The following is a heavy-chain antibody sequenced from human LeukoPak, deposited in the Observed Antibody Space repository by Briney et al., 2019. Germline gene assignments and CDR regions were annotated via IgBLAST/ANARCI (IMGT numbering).Heavy chain of an antibody. CDR1: GYTFTNYW. CDR3: ARHRGAQVPPGTDWFDP. CDR2: IYPGTSET. Sequence: PGESLKISCKGSGYTFTNYWIGWVRQMPGKGLEWMGIIYPGTSETRYSPSFQGQVTMSADKSITTAYLQWSSLKASDTAIYCCARHRGAQVPPGTDWFDPWGQGTLVTVSS. D-gene: IGHD3-10*01. V-gene: IGHV5-51*01. J-gene: IGHJ5*02.